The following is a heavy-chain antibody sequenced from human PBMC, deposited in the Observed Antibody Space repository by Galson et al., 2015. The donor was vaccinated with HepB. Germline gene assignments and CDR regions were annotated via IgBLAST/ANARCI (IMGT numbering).Heavy chain of an antibody. CDR2: IYPGDSDT. CDR1: GYSFTSYW. D-gene: IGHD2-2*01. V-gene: IGHV5-51*01. Sequence: QSGAEVKKPGESLKISCKGSGYSFTSYWIGWVRQMPGKGLEWMGIIYPGDSDTRYSPSFQGQVTISADKSISTAYLQWSSLKASDTAMYYCARHGWYCSSTSCYVPNAFDYWGQGTLVTVSS. CDR3: ARHGWYCSSTSCYVPNAFDY. J-gene: IGHJ4*02.